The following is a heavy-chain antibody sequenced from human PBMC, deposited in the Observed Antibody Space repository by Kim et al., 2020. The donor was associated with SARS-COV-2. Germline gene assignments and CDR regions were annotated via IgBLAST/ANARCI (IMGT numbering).Heavy chain of an antibody. Sequence: SETLSLTCTVSGGSLSSSTYFWGWIRQPPGKGLEWIGTIYYSGSTYYNPSLKSRVTISVDTSKNHFSLKLTSVTAADTAVYYCARVCTQYYYGMDVWGQG. J-gene: IGHJ6*02. CDR3: ARVCTQYYYGMDV. V-gene: IGHV4-39*02. CDR1: GGSLSSSTYF. CDR2: IYYSGST.